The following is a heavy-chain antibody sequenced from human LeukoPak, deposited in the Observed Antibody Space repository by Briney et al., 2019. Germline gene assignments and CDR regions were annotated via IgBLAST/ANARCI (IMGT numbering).Heavy chain of an antibody. CDR3: VRDRIAAAGQYYYYYMDV. J-gene: IGHJ6*03. D-gene: IGHD6-13*01. CDR2: IYYSGST. V-gene: IGHV4-59*01. CDR1: GGSISLYY. Sequence: SETLSLTCTVSGGSISLYYWNWIRQPAGKGLEWIGYIYYSGSTNYNPSLKSRVTISVDTSKNQFSLKLGSVTAADTAVYYCVRDRIAAAGQYYYYYMDVWGKGTTVTVSS.